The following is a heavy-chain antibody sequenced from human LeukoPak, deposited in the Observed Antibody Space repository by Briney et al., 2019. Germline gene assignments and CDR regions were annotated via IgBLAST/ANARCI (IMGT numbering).Heavy chain of an antibody. V-gene: IGHV4-30-4*01. Sequence: SETLSLTCTVSGGSISSGDYYWSWIRQPPGKGLEWIGYIYYSGSTYYNPSLKSRVTISVDTSKNQFSLKLSSVTAADTAVYYCARTNCYDSSGYFDYWGQGTLVTVSS. CDR2: IYYSGST. CDR1: GGSISSGDYY. CDR3: ARTNCYDSSGYFDY. J-gene: IGHJ4*02. D-gene: IGHD3-22*01.